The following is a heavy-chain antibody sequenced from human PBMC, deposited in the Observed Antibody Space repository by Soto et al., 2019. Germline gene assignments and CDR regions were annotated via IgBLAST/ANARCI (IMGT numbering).Heavy chain of an antibody. CDR2: INPNSGDT. V-gene: IGHV1-2*02. CDR3: AKGGAIVAAGTRVYLYNAMDV. Sequence: ASVKVSCKASGYTFTGYYVHWARQAPGQGLEWMGWINPNSGDTYLAQRFQGRVTMNRDTSIGTAYMELRGLTSDDTAEYYCAKGGAIVAAGTRVYLYNAMDVWGQGTTVTVSS. D-gene: IGHD1-26*01. J-gene: IGHJ6*02. CDR1: GYTFTGYY.